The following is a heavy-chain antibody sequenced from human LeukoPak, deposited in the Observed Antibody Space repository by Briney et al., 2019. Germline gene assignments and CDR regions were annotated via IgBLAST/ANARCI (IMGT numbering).Heavy chain of an antibody. Sequence: SETLSLTCVVSGGSISSTSYYWGWIRQPPGKGLEWIGSIYYSGSTYYSPSLKSRVTISVDTSKNQFSLKLSTVTAADTAVYFCARGRVSSSTWYSTYYYYFYMDVWGKGTTVTVS. CDR3: ARGRVSSSTWYSTYYYYFYMDV. D-gene: IGHD6-13*01. CDR2: IYYSGST. J-gene: IGHJ6*03. CDR1: GGSISSTSYY. V-gene: IGHV4-39*07.